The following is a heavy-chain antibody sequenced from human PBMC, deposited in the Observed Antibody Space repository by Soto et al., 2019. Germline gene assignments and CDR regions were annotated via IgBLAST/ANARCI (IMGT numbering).Heavy chain of an antibody. CDR1: GFTFSSYA. CDR3: ARDARNMVRGPYYYYPMDV. CDR2: ISYDGSNK. D-gene: IGHD3-10*01. Sequence: GGSLRLSCAASGFTFSSYAMHWVRQAPGKXLEWVAVISYDGSNKYYADSVKGRFTISRDNSKNALYLQMNSLRAEDTAVYYCARDARNMVRGPYYYYPMDVWGQGTTVTVSS. V-gene: IGHV3-30-3*01. J-gene: IGHJ6*02.